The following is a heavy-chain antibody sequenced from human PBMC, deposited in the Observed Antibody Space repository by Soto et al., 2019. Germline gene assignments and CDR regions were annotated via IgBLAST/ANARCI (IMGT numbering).Heavy chain of an antibody. V-gene: IGHV4-4*02. J-gene: IGHJ4*02. CDR1: SGSISSSNW. D-gene: IGHD1-7*01. CDR3: ATTTSPLRPLAPVG. CDR2: IYHIGST. Sequence: SETLSLTCAVSSGSISSSNWWSWVRQPPGKGLEWIGEIYHIGSTNYNPSLKSRVTISVDKSKNQLSLKLSSVTAAYTAVYYFATTTSPLRPLAPVGWDQGTPVKVSS.